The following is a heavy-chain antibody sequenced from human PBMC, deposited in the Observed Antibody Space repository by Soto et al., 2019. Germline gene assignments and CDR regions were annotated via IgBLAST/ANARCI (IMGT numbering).Heavy chain of an antibody. CDR3: ATEKYGAGRVGVSF. CDR2: IVPTLRIT. CDR1: GGTSTIYT. J-gene: IGHJ4*02. V-gene: IGHV1-69*08. D-gene: IGHD1-26*01. Sequence: QVQLVQSGPEAKKPGSSLKVSCETSGGTSTIYTITWVRQAPGQGLEWMGRIVPTLRITNYAQEFQGRFTITADTATNTAHMVLSSLTPGDTAVYYCATEKYGAGRVGVSFWGQGTPVTVSS.